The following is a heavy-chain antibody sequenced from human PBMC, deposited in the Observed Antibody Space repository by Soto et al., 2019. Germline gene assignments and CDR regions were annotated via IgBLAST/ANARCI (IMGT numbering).Heavy chain of an antibody. CDR1: GGSISSGGYY. J-gene: IGHJ4*02. CDR3: ARDRRIGYSYGLVY. D-gene: IGHD5-18*01. CDR2: IYYSGST. Sequence: SETLSLTCTVSGGSISSGGYYWSWLRQHPGKGLEWIGYIYYSGSTYYNPSLKSRVTISVDTSKNQFSLKLSSVTAADTAVYYCARDRRIGYSYGLVYWGQGTLVTV. V-gene: IGHV4-31*03.